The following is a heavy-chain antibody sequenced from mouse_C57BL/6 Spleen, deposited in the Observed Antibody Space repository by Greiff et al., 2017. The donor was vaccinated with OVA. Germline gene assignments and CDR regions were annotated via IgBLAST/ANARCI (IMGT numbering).Heavy chain of an antibody. Sequence: QVQLQQPGAELVMPGASVKLSCKASGYTFTSYWMHWVKQRPGQGLEWIGEIDPSDSYTNYNQKFKGKSTLTVDKSPSTAYMQLSSLTSEDSAVYYCASYSNYESWFAYWGQGTLVTVSA. CDR1: GYTFTSYW. D-gene: IGHD2-5*01. CDR2: IDPSDSYT. V-gene: IGHV1-69*01. CDR3: ASYSNYESWFAY. J-gene: IGHJ3*01.